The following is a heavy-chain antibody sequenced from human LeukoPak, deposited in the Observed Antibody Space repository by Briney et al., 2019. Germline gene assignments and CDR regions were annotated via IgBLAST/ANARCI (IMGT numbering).Heavy chain of an antibody. CDR3: AKVPSSHYGDYRFDY. D-gene: IGHD4-17*01. CDR2: IRYDGSNK. Sequence: GGSLRLSCAASGFTFSNYGMHWVRQAPGKGLEWVAFIRYDGSNKYYADSVKGRFTISRDNSKNTLYLQMNSLRAEDTAVYYCAKVPSSHYGDYRFDYWGQGTLVTVSS. CDR1: GFTFSNYG. V-gene: IGHV3-30*02. J-gene: IGHJ4*02.